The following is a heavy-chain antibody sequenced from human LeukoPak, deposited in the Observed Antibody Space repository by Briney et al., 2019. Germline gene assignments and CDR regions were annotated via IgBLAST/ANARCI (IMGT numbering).Heavy chain of an antibody. V-gene: IGHV4-34*01. J-gene: IGHJ4*02. D-gene: IGHD4-17*01. CDR2: INHSGCP. CDR1: GGYFRGYY. Sequence: AETLSLPCAVYGGYFRGYYWSWIRQPPGKGREWIGEINHSGCPNYTPPLTSRVTISVDPSKNQFSLKLSSVPAADTAVYYCEYGDYVLWGQGTLVTVSS. CDR3: EYGDYVL.